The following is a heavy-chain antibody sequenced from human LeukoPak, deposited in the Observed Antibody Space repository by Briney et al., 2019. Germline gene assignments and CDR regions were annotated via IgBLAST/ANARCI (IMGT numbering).Heavy chain of an antibody. V-gene: IGHV4-4*07. CDR2: ISASGST. Sequence: PSETLSLTCTVSGASISSHYWSWIRQPAGKGLEWIGRISASGSTDYNPSLKNRVTMSVDTSENHCSLKLSSVTAADTAVYYCARDRFTERDSRWSMPPVYYYYYMDGWGKGTTVTVSS. CDR3: ARDRFTERDSRWSMPPVYYYYYMDG. D-gene: IGHD2-8*01. CDR1: GASISSHY. J-gene: IGHJ6*03.